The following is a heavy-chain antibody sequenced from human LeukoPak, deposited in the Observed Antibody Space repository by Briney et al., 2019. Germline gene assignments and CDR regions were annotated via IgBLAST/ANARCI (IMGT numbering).Heavy chain of an antibody. CDR2: IYYSGST. J-gene: IGHJ3*02. CDR1: GGSISSYY. V-gene: IGHV4-59*01. Sequence: SETLSLTCTVSGGSISSYYWSWIRQPPGKGLEWIGYIYYSGSTNYNPSLKSRVTISVDTSKNQFSLKLSSVTAADTAVYYCARGSYGDYVGDAFDIWGQGTMVNVSS. D-gene: IGHD4-17*01. CDR3: ARGSYGDYVGDAFDI.